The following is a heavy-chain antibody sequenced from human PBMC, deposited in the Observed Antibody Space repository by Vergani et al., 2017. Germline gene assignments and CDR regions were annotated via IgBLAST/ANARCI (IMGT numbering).Heavy chain of an antibody. Sequence: EVQLLESGGDLVQPGGSLRLSCAASGFTFNHYAMNWVRQGPGKGLEWVGRIKSQIDGGTTDYAAPVKGRFTISRDDSTNMLYLHMNSLKTEDTAVYYCTTLSPNWAHWWGQGTLGNVSS. CDR3: TTLSPNWAHW. CDR2: IKSQIDGGTT. D-gene: IGHD7-27*01. J-gene: IGHJ4*02. V-gene: IGHV3-15*01. CDR1: GFTFNHYA.